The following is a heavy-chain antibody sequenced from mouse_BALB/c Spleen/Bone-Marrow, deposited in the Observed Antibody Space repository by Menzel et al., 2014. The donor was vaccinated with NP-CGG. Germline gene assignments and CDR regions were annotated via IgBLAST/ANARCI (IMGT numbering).Heavy chain of an antibody. Sequence: GYSFTGYTMNWVKQSHGKNLEWIGLINPYNGGTSYNQKFKGKATLTVDKSSSTAYMELLSLTSEDSAVYYCARGDYYGYAMDYWGQGTSVTVSS. D-gene: IGHD1-1*01. CDR3: ARGDYYGYAMDY. J-gene: IGHJ4*01. V-gene: IGHV1-26*01. CDR1: GYSFTGYT. CDR2: INPYNGGT.